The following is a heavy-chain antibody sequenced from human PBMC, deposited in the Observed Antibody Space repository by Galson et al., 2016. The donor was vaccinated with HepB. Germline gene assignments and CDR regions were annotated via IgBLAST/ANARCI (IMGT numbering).Heavy chain of an antibody. CDR2: IYSGGST. Sequence: SLRLTCAASGFTVSNNFMTWVRQGPGKGLEWVSLIYSGGSTHYADSVKGRFTISSDNAKNTLYLQMNNLRPEDTAVYYCVKSRYYDLLTGYFWDWFDPWGQGTLVTVSS. CDR1: GFTVSNNF. V-gene: IGHV3-53*05. D-gene: IGHD3-9*01. CDR3: VKSRYYDLLTGYFWDWFDP. J-gene: IGHJ5*02.